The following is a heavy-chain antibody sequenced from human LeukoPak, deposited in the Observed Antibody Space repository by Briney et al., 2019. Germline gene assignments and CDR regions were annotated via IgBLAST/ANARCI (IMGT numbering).Heavy chain of an antibody. J-gene: IGHJ6*03. D-gene: IGHD3-10*01. CDR3: AREDSGSYYNYYYFYMDV. Sequence: GGSLRLSCAASGFTFSSYGMSWVRQAPGKGLEWVSAISGSGGSTYYADSVKGRFTISRDNSKNTLYLQMNSLRAEDTAVYYCAREDSGSYYNYYYFYMDVWGKGTTVTISS. CDR2: ISGSGGST. CDR1: GFTFSSYG. V-gene: IGHV3-23*01.